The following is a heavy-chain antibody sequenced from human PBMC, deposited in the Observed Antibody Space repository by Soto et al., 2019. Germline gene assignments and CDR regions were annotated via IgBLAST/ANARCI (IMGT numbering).Heavy chain of an antibody. Sequence: GGSLRLSCAASGFTFSSYGMNWVRQAPGKGLEWVSYISSSSSTIYYADSVKGRFTISRDNAKNSLYLQMNSLRAEDTAVYYCARVYRARGFINSFGCWGQGTLVTVSS. V-gene: IGHV3-48*01. J-gene: IGHJ4*02. CDR2: ISSSSSTI. D-gene: IGHD3-10*01. CDR1: GFTFSSYG. CDR3: ARVYRARGFINSFGC.